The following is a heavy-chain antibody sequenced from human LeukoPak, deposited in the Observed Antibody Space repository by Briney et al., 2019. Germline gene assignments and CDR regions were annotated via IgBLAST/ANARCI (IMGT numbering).Heavy chain of an antibody. CDR1: GGSLSGYY. J-gene: IGHJ4*02. D-gene: IGHD2-15*01. V-gene: IGHV4-34*01. CDR3: ARGMGGTYCSGGSCYPYYFDY. CDR2: INHSGST. Sequence: SETLSLTCAVYGGSLSGYYWSWIRQPPGKGLEWIGEINHSGSTNYNPSLKSRVTISVDTSKNQFSLKLSSVTAADTAVYYCARGMGGTYCSGGSCYPYYFDYWGQGTLVTVSS.